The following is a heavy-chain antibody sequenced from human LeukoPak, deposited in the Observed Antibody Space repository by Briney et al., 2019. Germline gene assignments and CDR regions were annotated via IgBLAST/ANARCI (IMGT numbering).Heavy chain of an antibody. CDR2: IRNDGRNK. V-gene: IGHV3-30*02. CDR3: AKDLNYGDLPDY. J-gene: IGHJ4*02. Sequence: PGGSLRLSCAASVFTFNKYGMYWVRQAPGKGLEWVAFIRNDGRNKYYTDSVKGRFTISRDNSRNTLFLQMNTLRAEDTAVYYCAKDLNYGDLPDYWGQGTPVTVSS. D-gene: IGHD4-17*01. CDR1: VFTFNKYG.